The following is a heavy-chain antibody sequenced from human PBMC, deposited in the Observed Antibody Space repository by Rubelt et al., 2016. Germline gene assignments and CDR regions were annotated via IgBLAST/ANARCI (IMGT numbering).Heavy chain of an antibody. CDR3: ARFALPAVTTAYYYYALDV. Sequence: QVQLVQSGAEVKKPGSSVKVSCKASGYTFTSYGISWVRQAPGQRLEWMGWIDAGNGDTKYSINLQGRVTFTRDTSASTAYMELSSLRSEGSAVYYCARFALPAVTTAYYYYALDVWGQGTTVTVSS. V-gene: IGHV1-3*01. J-gene: IGHJ6*02. CDR2: IDAGNGDT. CDR1: GYTFTSYG. D-gene: IGHD4-17*01.